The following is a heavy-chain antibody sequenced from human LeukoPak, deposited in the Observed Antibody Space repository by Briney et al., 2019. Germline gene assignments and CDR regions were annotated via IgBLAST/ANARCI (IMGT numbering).Heavy chain of an antibody. CDR2: INHSGST. V-gene: IGHV4-34*01. CDR1: GGSFSGYY. D-gene: IGHD3-10*01. Sequence: SETLSLTCAVYGGSFSGYYWSWIRQPPGKGLEWSGEINHSGSTNYNPSLKSRVTISVDTYKNQFSLKLSSVTAADTAVYYCARNRGITMVRGVIHHWFDPWGQGTLVTVSS. CDR3: ARNRGITMVRGVIHHWFDP. J-gene: IGHJ5*02.